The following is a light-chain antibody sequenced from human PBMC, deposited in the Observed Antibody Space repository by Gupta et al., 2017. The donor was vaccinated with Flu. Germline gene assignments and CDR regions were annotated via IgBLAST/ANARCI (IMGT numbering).Light chain of an antibody. Sequence: QAVVTQDPSLTVSPGGTVTLTCGSSTGAVTSGHYPYWFQQKPGQAPRTLISDTSNKDSWTPARFSGSLLGGKAALTLSGAQPEDEADYFCLLSYTGARVFGGGTKLTVL. CDR3: LLSYTGARV. CDR2: DTS. CDR1: TGAVTSGHY. J-gene: IGLJ2*01. V-gene: IGLV7-46*01.